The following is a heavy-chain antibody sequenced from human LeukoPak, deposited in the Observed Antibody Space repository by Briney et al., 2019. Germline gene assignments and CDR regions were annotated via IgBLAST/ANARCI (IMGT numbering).Heavy chain of an antibody. D-gene: IGHD4-17*01. CDR1: GFTFSSYS. CDR2: TSSSSSYI. Sequence: GGSLRLSCAASGFTFSSYSMNWVRQAPGKGPEWVSSTSSSSSYIYYADSVKGRFTISRDNAKNSLYLQMNSLRAEDTAVYYCARVRARGYGDYALDYWGQGTLVTVSS. J-gene: IGHJ4*02. V-gene: IGHV3-21*01. CDR3: ARVRARGYGDYALDY.